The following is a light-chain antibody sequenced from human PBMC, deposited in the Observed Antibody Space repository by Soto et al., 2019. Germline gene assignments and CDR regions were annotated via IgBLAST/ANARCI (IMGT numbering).Light chain of an antibody. CDR3: QQRTNWLFT. Sequence: EILLTQYPCTLTLAPGERATLSCRASESVSRSYLAWYQQKPGQAPRVLIFGASNRATGIPARFGGSGSGTDVTLTISSLEPEDVEVYYCQQRTNWLFTFGPGTKVDIK. V-gene: IGKV3D-20*02. CDR1: ESVSRSY. CDR2: GAS. J-gene: IGKJ3*01.